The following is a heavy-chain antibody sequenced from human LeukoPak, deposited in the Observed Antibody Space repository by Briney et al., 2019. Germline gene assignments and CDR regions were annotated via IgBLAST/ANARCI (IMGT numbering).Heavy chain of an antibody. CDR1: GFTFSNAW. CDR3: TTDRGRWLQLRFGY. D-gene: IGHD5-24*01. V-gene: IGHV3-15*01. Sequence: GGSLRLSCAASGFTFSNAWMSWVRQAPGKGLEWVGRIKSKTDGGTTDYAAPVKGRFTISRDDSKNTLYLQMNSLKTEDTAVYYCTTDRGRWLQLRFGYWGQGTLVTVSS. CDR2: IKSKTDGGTT. J-gene: IGHJ4*02.